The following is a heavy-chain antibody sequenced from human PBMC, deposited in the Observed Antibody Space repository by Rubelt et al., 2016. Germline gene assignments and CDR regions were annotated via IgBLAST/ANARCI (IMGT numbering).Heavy chain of an antibody. CDR2: INAGHGNQ. Sequence: QVQLVQSGAEVKKPGASVKVSCKASGYTFTSYAMHWVRQAPGQRLEWMGWINAGHGNQKYSQKFQGEVTITRDTSASTAYMGLSSLRSEDTAVYYCARVIWGSGWSNNWFDPWGQGTLVTVSS. D-gene: IGHD6-19*01. CDR3: ARVIWGSGWSNNWFDP. J-gene: IGHJ5*02. CDR1: GYTFTSYA. V-gene: IGHV1-3*01.